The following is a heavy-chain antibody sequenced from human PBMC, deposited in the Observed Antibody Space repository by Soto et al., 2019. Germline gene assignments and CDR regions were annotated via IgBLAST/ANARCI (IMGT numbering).Heavy chain of an antibody. CDR1: GFTFSIYA. V-gene: IGHV3-23*01. J-gene: IGHJ6*01. CDR2: LSISGDST. D-gene: IGHD3-10*01. CDR3: AKGRGLRRGGGMDV. Sequence: EVQLLESGGGLVQPGGSLRLSCTASGFTFSIYAMTWVRQAPGKGLEWVSGLSISGDSTYYTDSVKGRFTISRDNSKNTLYLQMNSLRAEDTAVYYCAKGRGLRRGGGMDVW.